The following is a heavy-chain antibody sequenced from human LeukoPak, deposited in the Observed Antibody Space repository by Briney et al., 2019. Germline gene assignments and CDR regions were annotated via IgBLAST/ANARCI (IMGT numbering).Heavy chain of an antibody. CDR2: IIPIFGTA. J-gene: IGHJ5*02. D-gene: IGHD2-8*01. V-gene: IGHV1-69*05. Sequence: ASVKVSCKASGGTFSSYAISWVRQAPGQGLEWMGGIIPIFGTANYAQKFQGRVTITTDESTSTAYMELSSLRSEDTAVYYCARGGLLPNNWFDPWGQGTLVTVSS. CDR1: GGTFSSYA. CDR3: ARGGLLPNNWFDP.